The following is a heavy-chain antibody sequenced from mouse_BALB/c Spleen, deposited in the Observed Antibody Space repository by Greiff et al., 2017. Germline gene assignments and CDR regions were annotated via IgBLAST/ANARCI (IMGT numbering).Heavy chain of an antibody. CDR1: GFAFSSYD. Sequence: EVHLVESGGGLVKPGGSLKLSCAASGFAFSSYDMSWVRQTPEKRLEWVAYISSGGGSTYYPDTVKGRFTISRDNAKNTLYLQMSSLKSEDTAMYYCARQYGNYYFDYWGQGTTLTVSS. J-gene: IGHJ2*01. D-gene: IGHD2-1*01. V-gene: IGHV5-12-1*01. CDR2: ISSGGGST. CDR3: ARQYGNYYFDY.